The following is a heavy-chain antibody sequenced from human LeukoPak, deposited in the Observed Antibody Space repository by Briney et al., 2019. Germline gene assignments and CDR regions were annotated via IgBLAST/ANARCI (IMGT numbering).Heavy chain of an antibody. D-gene: IGHD3-22*01. V-gene: IGHV1-46*01. CDR1: GYTFTSYY. J-gene: IGHJ4*02. Sequence: ASVKVSCKASGYTFTSYYMHWVRQAPGQGLEWMGIINPSGGSTSYAQKFQGRVTMTRDTSTSTVYMELSSLRSEDTAVYYCARERGMIEVVIARRGFDYWGQGTLVTVSS. CDR2: INPSGGST. CDR3: ARERGMIEVVIARRGFDY.